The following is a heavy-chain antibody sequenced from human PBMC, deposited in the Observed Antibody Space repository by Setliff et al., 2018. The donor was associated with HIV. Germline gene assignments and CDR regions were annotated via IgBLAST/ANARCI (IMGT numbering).Heavy chain of an antibody. D-gene: IGHD3-9*01. Sequence: GGSLRLSCAASGFTLRSYKMHWVRQGPGKGLVWVSRINSGDTTTNYADSVKGRFTISRDDAKNTLFLQMSSLRPEDTAVYYCARSPANTGYWVTPLWYMDVWGKGTTVTAP. CDR2: INSGDTTT. J-gene: IGHJ6*03. CDR3: ARSPANTGYWVTPLWYMDV. CDR1: GFTLRSYK. V-gene: IGHV3-74*01.